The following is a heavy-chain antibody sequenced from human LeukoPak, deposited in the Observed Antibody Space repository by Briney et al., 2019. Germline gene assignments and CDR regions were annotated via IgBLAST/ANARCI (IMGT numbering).Heavy chain of an antibody. CDR2: INPNSGGT. Sequence: GASVKVSCKASGYTFTGYYMHWVRQAPGQGLEWMGWINPNSGGTNYAQKFQGRVTMTRDTSISTAHMELRSLRSDDTAVYYCARVGLVLYSSSRGELNAFDIWGQGTMVTVSS. CDR3: ARVGLVLYSSSRGELNAFDI. V-gene: IGHV1-2*02. J-gene: IGHJ3*02. CDR1: GYTFTGYY. D-gene: IGHD6-6*01.